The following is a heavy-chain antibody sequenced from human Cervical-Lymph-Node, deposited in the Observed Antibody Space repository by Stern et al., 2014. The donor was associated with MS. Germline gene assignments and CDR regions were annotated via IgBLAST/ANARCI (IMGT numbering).Heavy chain of an antibody. Sequence: QVQLQESGPGLVKPSQTLSLTCTVSGGSISSGDNYWSWIRQPPGKGPEWIGYIHYSGGTYFNPSLKSRATISADTSKNQFSLKLNSMTAADTAVYYCARVPDYGDAFFDYWGKGILVTVSS. CDR2: IHYSGGT. CDR3: ARVPDYGDAFFDY. J-gene: IGHJ4*02. V-gene: IGHV4-30-4*01. CDR1: GGSISSGDNY. D-gene: IGHD4-17*01.